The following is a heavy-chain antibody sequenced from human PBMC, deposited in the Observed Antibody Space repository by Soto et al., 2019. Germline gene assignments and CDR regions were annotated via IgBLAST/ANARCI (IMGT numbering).Heavy chain of an antibody. Sequence: QVQLVQSGAEVKKPGASVKVSCKASGYTLTTYDINWVRQATGQGLEWMGWMNPNSGDTVYAQKFQARVTMTRDTSKSTAYMELSSLRSEDTALYFCWRGAILRGGYGTDGWGQGTTVTVSS. V-gene: IGHV1-8*01. CDR3: WRGAILRGGYGTDG. CDR1: GYTLTTYD. D-gene: IGHD3-10*01. CDR2: MNPNSGDT. J-gene: IGHJ6*02.